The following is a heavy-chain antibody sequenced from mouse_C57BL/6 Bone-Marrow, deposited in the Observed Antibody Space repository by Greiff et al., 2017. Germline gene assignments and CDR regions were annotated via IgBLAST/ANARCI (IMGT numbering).Heavy chain of an antibody. V-gene: IGHV1-50*01. D-gene: IGHD1-1*01. J-gene: IGHJ3*01. Sequence: QVQLKQPGAELVKPGASVKLSCKASGYTFTSYWMQWVKQRPGQGLEWIGEIDPSDSYTNYNQKFKGKATLTVDTSSSTACMQLSSLTSDDSAVYYCASYFDGSAWFADWGQGTLVTVSA. CDR1: GYTFTSYW. CDR2: IDPSDSYT. CDR3: ASYFDGSAWFAD.